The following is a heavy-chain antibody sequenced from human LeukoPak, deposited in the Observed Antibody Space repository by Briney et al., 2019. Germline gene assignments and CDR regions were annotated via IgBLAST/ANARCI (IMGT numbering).Heavy chain of an antibody. V-gene: IGHV4-38-2*02. CDR2: LYHSGST. D-gene: IGHD2-2*02. J-gene: IGHJ5*02. Sequence: SETLSLTCIVSGYSISSGYYWGWIRQPPGKGLEWIGNLYHSGSTYYNPSLRSRATISGDTSKNQFSLSLSSVTAADTAVYYCARECTSTTCYTRSFDPWGQETLVTVSS. CDR3: ARECTSTTCYTRSFDP. CDR1: GYSISSGYY.